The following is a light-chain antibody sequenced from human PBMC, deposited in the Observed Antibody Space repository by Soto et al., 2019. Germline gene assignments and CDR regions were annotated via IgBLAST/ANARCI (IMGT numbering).Light chain of an antibody. CDR3: QQARSFPLT. CDR1: QAISSW. CDR2: SAS. Sequence: DIQMTQSPSSVSASVGDRVTITCRASQAISSWLAWYQQKPGRAPKLLIYSASSLQNGAPSRFNGSGSVTDFTLTITSLQPDDTAIYYCQQARSFPLTFGGGTKVEIK. V-gene: IGKV1-12*01. J-gene: IGKJ4*01.